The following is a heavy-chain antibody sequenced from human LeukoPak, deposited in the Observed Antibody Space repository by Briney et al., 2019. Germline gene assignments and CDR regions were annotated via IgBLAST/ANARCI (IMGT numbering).Heavy chain of an antibody. D-gene: IGHD5-18*01. CDR2: INGDGSGT. CDR1: AFTFSGYW. V-gene: IGHV3-74*01. J-gene: IGHJ3*02. CDR3: ARGGYTYGPATLGALDI. Sequence: PGGSLRLSCAASAFTFSGYWMHWVRQAPGKGLVWVSRINGDGSGTNYDDSVKGRFTISRDNAKNTLYLQMNSLRAEDTAVYYCARGGYTYGPATLGALDIWGPGTMVPVSS.